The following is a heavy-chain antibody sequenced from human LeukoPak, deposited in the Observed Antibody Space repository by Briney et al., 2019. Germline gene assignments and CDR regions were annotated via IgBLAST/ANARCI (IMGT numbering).Heavy chain of an antibody. J-gene: IGHJ6*03. Sequence: PSETLSLTCTVSGGSISSYYWSWIRQPPGKGLEWIGYIYYSGSTNYNPSLKSRVTISVDTPKNQFSLKLSSATAADTAVYYCARGYTTDYYYMDVWGKGTTVTVSS. CDR3: ARGYTTDYYYMDV. CDR1: GGSISSYY. V-gene: IGHV4-59*01. CDR2: IYYSGST. D-gene: IGHD1-14*01.